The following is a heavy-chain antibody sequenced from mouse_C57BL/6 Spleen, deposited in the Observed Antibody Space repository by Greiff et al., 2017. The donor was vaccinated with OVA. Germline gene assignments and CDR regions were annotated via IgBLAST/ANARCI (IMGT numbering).Heavy chain of an antibody. CDR2: IYPGSGST. V-gene: IGHV1-55*01. CDR1: GYTFTSYW. CDR3: ARYLDYFDY. J-gene: IGHJ2*01. Sequence: VQLQQSGAELVKPGASVKMSCKASGYTFTSYWITWVKQRPGQGLEWIGDIYPGSGSTNYNEKFKSKATLTVDTSSSTAYMRLSSLTSEDSAVYYCARYLDYFDYWGQGTTLTVSS.